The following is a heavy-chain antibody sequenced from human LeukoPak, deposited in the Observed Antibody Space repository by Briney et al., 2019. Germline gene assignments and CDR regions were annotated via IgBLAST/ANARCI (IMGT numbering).Heavy chain of an antibody. CDR3: AREGSAAAGPYYYYMDV. CDR2: INRSGST. J-gene: IGHJ6*03. Sequence: SETLSLTCAVYGGSFSGYYWSWIRQPPGKGLEWIGEINRSGSTNYNPSLKSRVTISVDTSKNQFSLKLSSVTAADTAVYYCAREGSAAAGPYYYYMDVWGKGTTVTVSS. D-gene: IGHD6-13*01. CDR1: GGSFSGYY. V-gene: IGHV4-34*01.